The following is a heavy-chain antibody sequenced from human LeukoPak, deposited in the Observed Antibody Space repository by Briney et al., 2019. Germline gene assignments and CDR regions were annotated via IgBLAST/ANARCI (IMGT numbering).Heavy chain of an antibody. CDR2: ISGSGGST. CDR1: GFTFSSYG. J-gene: IGHJ4*02. CDR3: AKTPPFRCSTSCPIDY. V-gene: IGHV3-23*01. Sequence: GGSLRLSCAASGFTFSSYGMHWVRQAPGKGLEWVSAISGSGGSTHYADSVKGRFTISRDNSKNTLYLQMNSLRAEDTAVYYCAKTPPFRCSTSCPIDYWGQGTLVTVSS. D-gene: IGHD2-2*01.